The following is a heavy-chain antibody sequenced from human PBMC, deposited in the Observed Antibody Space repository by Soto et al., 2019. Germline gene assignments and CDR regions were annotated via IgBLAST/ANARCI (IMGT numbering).Heavy chain of an antibody. V-gene: IGHV4-39*01. J-gene: IGHJ4*02. CDR3: ARSKVDIVAIDY. CDR1: GGSISSSSYY. Sequence: SETLSLTCTVSGGSISSSSYYWGWIRQPPGKGLEWIGSIYYSGSTYYNPSLKSRVTISVDTSKNQFSLKLSSVTAADTAVYYCARSKVDIVAIDYWGQGTLVTVSS. D-gene: IGHD5-12*01. CDR2: IYYSGST.